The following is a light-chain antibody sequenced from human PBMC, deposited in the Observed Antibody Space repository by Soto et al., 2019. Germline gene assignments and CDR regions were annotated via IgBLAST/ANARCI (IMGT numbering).Light chain of an antibody. CDR1: SSDAGGYNY. CDR2: DVS. CDR3: CSYAGSYTFDV. J-gene: IGLJ1*01. V-gene: IGLV2-11*01. Sequence: QSALTQPRSVSGSPGQSVTISCTGTSSDAGGYNYVSWYQQHPGKAPKLMIYDVSKRPSGVPDRFSGSKSGNTASLTISGLQAEDEADYYCCSYAGSYTFDVFGTGTKLTVL.